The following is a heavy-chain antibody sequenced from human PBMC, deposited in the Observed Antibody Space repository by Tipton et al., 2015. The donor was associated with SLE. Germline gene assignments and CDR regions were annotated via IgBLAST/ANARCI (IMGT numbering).Heavy chain of an antibody. CDR2: INPSGGST. J-gene: IGHJ4*02. CDR3: ARNSASGLDY. D-gene: IGHD1-26*01. Sequence: QSGPEVKKPGTSVRVSCKASGYTFTNYYMHWVRQAPGQGLEWMGFINPSGGSTSYAQKLQGKFTMTTDTSTSTVYMEVSSLRSEDTAMYYCARNSASGLDYWGQGTLVTVSS. V-gene: IGHV1-46*04. CDR1: GYTFTNYY.